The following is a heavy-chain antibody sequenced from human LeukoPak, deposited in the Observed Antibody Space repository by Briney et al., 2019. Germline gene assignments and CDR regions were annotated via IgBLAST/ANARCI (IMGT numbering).Heavy chain of an antibody. CDR2: INPNSGGT. D-gene: IGHD3-10*01. CDR3: ARNGSAQTVLLWFGVPTESYDAFDI. V-gene: IGHV1-2*02. CDR1: GYTFTGYY. J-gene: IGHJ3*02. Sequence: ASVKVSCKASGYTFTGYYMHWVRQAPGQGLEWMGWINPNSGGTNYAQKFQGRVTMTRDTSISTAYMELSRLRSDDTAVYYCARNGSAQTVLLWFGVPTESYDAFDIWGQGTMVTVSS.